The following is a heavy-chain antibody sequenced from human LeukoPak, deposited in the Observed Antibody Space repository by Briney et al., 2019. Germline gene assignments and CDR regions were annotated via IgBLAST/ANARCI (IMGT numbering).Heavy chain of an antibody. D-gene: IGHD3-9*01. CDR1: GFTFDDYA. J-gene: IGHJ4*02. CDR3: VTNFDPDVD. CDR2: ISWNSGSI. V-gene: IGHV3-9*01. Sequence: GGPLRLSCAASGFTFDDYAMHWVRQAPGKGLEWVSGISWNSGSIGYADSVKGRFTISRDNAKNSLYLQMNSLRAEDTAVYYCVTNFDPDVDWGQGTLVTVSS.